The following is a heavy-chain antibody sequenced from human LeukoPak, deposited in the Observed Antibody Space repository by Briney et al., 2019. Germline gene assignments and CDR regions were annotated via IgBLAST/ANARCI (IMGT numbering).Heavy chain of an antibody. CDR1: GYTFTGYF. Sequence: ASVKVSCKAAGYTFTGYFMHWVRQAPGQGLEWMGWINPNTGDTRYAQKFQGRVTMIRDTSISTAYLELSRLRSDDTALFYCARKSMAAVGAFDYWGQGTLLTVSS. J-gene: IGHJ4*02. CDR3: ARKSMAAVGAFDY. V-gene: IGHV1-2*02. CDR2: INPNTGDT. D-gene: IGHD6-13*01.